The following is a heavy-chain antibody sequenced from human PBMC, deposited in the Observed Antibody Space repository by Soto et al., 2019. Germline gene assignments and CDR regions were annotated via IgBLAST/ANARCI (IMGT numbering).Heavy chain of an antibody. V-gene: IGHV3-30-3*01. J-gene: IGHJ3*02. CDR1: GFTFSSYA. Sequence: HVQLVESGGGVVQPGRSLRLSCGASGFTFSSYAMHWVRQAPGKGLEWVALISYDGNNKFYADSVKGRFTISRDNSKKTLSLQIISLRVEDTAVDNCALGGCGYDLPGSEVNGFDTWGQGTTVSVSS. D-gene: IGHD5-12*01. CDR3: ALGGCGYDLPGSEVNGFDT. CDR2: ISYDGNNK.